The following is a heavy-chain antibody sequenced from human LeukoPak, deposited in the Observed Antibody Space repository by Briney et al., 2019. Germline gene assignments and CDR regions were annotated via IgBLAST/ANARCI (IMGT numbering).Heavy chain of an antibody. J-gene: IGHJ4*02. CDR3: AREGSAAAVTCFDY. CDR2: INAGNGNT. D-gene: IGHD6-13*01. Sequence: ASVKVSCKASGYTFTSYAMHWVRQAPGQRLEWMGWINAGNGNTKYSQKFQGRVTITRDTSASIAYMELSSLRSEDTAVYYCAREGSAAAVTCFDYWGQGTLVTVSS. CDR1: GYTFTSYA. V-gene: IGHV1-3*01.